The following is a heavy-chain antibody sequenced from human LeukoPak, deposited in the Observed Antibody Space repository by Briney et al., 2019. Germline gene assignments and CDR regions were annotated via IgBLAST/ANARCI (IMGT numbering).Heavy chain of an antibody. CDR3: ARQDGGWSILFDY. CDR1: GYRFTRYW. V-gene: IGHV5-10-1*01. J-gene: IGHJ4*02. CDR2: IDPSDSYT. D-gene: IGHD6-19*01. Sequence: GESLKTSCLGSGYRFTRYWISCVRQIPGKSVGWIGRIDPSDSYTNYSPSFQGHVTISADKSISTAYLQWSSLKASDTAMYYCARQDGGWSILFDYWGQGTLVTVSS.